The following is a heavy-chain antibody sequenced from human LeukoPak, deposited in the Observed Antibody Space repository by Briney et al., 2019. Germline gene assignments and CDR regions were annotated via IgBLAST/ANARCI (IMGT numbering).Heavy chain of an antibody. CDR2: IIPIFGTA. V-gene: IGHV1-69*05. CDR1: GGTFSSYA. CDR3: AGTEGYCSGGSCYSDAFDI. D-gene: IGHD2-15*01. J-gene: IGHJ3*02. Sequence: EASVKVSCKASGGTFSSYAISWVRQAPGQGLEWMGGIIPIFGTANYAQKFQGRATITTDESTSTAYMELSSLRSEDAAVYYCAGTEGYCSGGSCYSDAFDIWGQGTMVTVSS.